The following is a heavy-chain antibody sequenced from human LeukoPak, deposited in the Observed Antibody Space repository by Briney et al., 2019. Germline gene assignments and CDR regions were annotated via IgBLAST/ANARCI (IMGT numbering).Heavy chain of an antibody. V-gene: IGHV1-46*01. D-gene: IGHD6-13*01. J-gene: IGHJ4*02. CDR2: INPSSGTT. CDR1: GYTFTSNH. CDR3: AGGPGMSASGTNY. Sequence: ASVKVSCKASGYTFTSNHMHWVRQAPGQGLEWMGIINPSSGTTTYGQKFQGRVTITRDTSTSTAYMDLTSLKSEDTAVYYCAGGPGMSASGTNYWGQGTLVTVSS.